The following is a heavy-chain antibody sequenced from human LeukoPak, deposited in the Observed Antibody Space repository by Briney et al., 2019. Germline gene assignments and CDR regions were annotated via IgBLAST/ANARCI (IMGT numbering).Heavy chain of an antibody. CDR1: GGSISSGSYY. D-gene: IGHD3-10*01. Sequence: KPSETLSLTCTVSGGSISSGSYYWGRIRQPPGKGLEWIGSIYYSGSTYYNPSLKSRVTISVDTSKNHFSLKLSSVTAADTAVYYCVRRGRLLYFGESRGRYGSLNWFDPWGQGTLVTVSS. CDR3: VRRGRLLYFGESRGRYGSLNWFDP. CDR2: IYYSGST. V-gene: IGHV4-39*02. J-gene: IGHJ5*02.